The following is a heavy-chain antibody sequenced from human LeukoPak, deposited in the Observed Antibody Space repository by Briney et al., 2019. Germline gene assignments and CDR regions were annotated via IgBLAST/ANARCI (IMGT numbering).Heavy chain of an antibody. CDR3: ASQNGSGSYYNYGMDV. D-gene: IGHD3-10*01. J-gene: IGHJ6*04. Sequence: GGSLGLSCAASGFTFSDYYMSWIRQAPGKGLEWVSYISSSSSYTNYADSVKGRFTISRDNAKNSLYLQMNSLRAEDTAVYYCASQNGSGSYYNYGMDVWGKGTTVTVSS. CDR2: ISSSSSYT. V-gene: IGHV3-11*06. CDR1: GFTFSDYY.